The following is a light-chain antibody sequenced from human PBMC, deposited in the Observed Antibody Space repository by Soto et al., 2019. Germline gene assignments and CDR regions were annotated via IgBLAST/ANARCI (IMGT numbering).Light chain of an antibody. Sequence: EGVTTQSQATLSVSPGERATLSCRASQNVGGDLAWYQQKPGQAPRLLIYRTSTRANGTPVRFSGSGSGTEFTLTISSLQSEDFAVYYCQEYNGRSSFGQGTKLEIK. J-gene: IGKJ1*01. CDR1: QNVGGD. CDR3: QEYNGRSS. CDR2: RTS. V-gene: IGKV3-15*01.